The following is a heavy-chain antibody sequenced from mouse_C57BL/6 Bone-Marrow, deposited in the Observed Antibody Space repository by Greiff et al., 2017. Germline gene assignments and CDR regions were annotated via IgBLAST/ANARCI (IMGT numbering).Heavy chain of an antibody. CDR2: IHPNSGST. V-gene: IGHV1-64*01. CDR3: LYDGYYADAMDY. J-gene: IGHJ4*01. D-gene: IGHD2-3*01. CDR1: GYTFTSYW. Sequence: QVQLQQPGAELVKPEASVKLSCKASGYTFTSYWMHWVKQRPGQGLEWIGMIHPNSGSTNYNEKFKSKATLTVDKSSSTAYMQLSSLTSEDSAVYYCLYDGYYADAMDYWGQGTSVTVSS.